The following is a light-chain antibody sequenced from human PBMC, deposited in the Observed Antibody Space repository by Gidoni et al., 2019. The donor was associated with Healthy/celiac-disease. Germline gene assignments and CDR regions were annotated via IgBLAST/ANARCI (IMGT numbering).Light chain of an antibody. J-gene: IGKJ2*01. V-gene: IGKV3-11*01. Sequence: EIVLTQSPATLSLSPGERATRSCRASQSVSSYLAWYQQKPGQATRLLIYDASNRATGIPARFSGSGSGTDFTLTISSLEPEDFAVYYCQQRSNWYTFGQGTKLEIK. CDR2: DAS. CDR1: QSVSSY. CDR3: QQRSNWYT.